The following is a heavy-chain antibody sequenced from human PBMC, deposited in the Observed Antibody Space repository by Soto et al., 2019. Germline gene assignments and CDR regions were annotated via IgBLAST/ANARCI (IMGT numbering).Heavy chain of an antibody. CDR1: GDSISTVDQY. V-gene: IGHV4-31*03. J-gene: IGHJ4*02. CDR2: IYYSGST. Sequence: QVQLQESGPGLVKPSQTVSLTCKVSGDSISTVDQYWSWIRQYPGKDLEWIGFIYYSGSTYYNPSLKSRVTISADTSKNQFYLNLRSVTAADTAMYYCARGTHTVTTSYFDYWGQGTLVTVSS. CDR3: ARGTHTVTTSYFDY. D-gene: IGHD4-17*01.